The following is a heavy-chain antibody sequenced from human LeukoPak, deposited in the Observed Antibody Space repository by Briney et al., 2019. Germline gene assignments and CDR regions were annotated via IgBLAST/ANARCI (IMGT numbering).Heavy chain of an antibody. CDR2: INPNSGGT. CDR3: ARDRKYQLLWEDY. Sequence: ASVKVSCKASGYTFTGYYMHWVRQAPGQGLEWMGWINPNSGGTNYAQKFQGRVTMTTDTSTSTAYMELRSLRSDDTAVYYCARDRKYQLLWEDYWGQGTLVTVSS. V-gene: IGHV1-2*02. D-gene: IGHD2-2*01. J-gene: IGHJ4*02. CDR1: GYTFTGYY.